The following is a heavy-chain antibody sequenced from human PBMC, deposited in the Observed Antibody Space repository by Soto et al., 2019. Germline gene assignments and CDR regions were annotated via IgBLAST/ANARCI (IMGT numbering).Heavy chain of an antibody. CDR3: ARVSSAFPVWFDP. CDR2: IYHSGST. D-gene: IGHD6-6*01. CDR1: GGSISSGGYS. J-gene: IGHJ5*02. V-gene: IGHV4-30-2*01. Sequence: LSLTCAVSGGSISSGGYSWSWIRQPPGKGLEWIGYIYHSGSTYYNPSLKSRVTISVDRSKNQFSLKLSSVTAADTAVYYCARVSSAFPVWFDPWGQGTLVTVSS.